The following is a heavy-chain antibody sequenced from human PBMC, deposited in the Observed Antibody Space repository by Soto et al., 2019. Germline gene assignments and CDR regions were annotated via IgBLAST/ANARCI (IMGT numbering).Heavy chain of an antibody. V-gene: IGHV1-69*12. CDR3: ARDKDREQLGGNYYYTLDV. CDR1: GDTFDTFA. Sequence: QVQLVQSGAEVLKPGSSVKVSCKASGDTFDTFAISWVRQAPGQGLEWMGGIMPIFRTPDYAQKFQGRVTITADVSTSTAYMGLSSLRSEDTAVYYCARDKDREQLGGNYYYTLDVWGQGTTVTVSS. D-gene: IGHD1-1*01. CDR2: IMPIFRTP. J-gene: IGHJ6*02.